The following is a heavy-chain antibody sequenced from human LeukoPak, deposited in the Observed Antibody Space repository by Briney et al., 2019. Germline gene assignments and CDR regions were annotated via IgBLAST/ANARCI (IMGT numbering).Heavy chain of an antibody. J-gene: IGHJ5*02. Sequence: SETLSLTCTVSGGSISSYYWSWIRQPAGKGLEWIGRIYTSGSTNYNPSLKSRVTMSVDTSKNQFSLKLSSVTAADTAVYYCAREGHYSSSWYGPQPSNWFDPWGQGNLVTVSS. CDR2: IYTSGST. V-gene: IGHV4-4*07. CDR1: GGSISSYY. D-gene: IGHD6-13*01. CDR3: AREGHYSSSWYGPQPSNWFDP.